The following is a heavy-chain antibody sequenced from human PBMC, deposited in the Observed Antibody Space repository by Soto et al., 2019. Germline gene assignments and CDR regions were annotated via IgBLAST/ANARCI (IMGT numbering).Heavy chain of an antibody. D-gene: IGHD2-15*01. J-gene: IGHJ6*02. CDR1: GVTFSSYA. Sequence: XGSLRLSCAASGVTFSSYAMHWVRQAPGKGLEWVAVISYDGSNKYYADSVKGRFTISRDNSKNTLYLQMNSLRAEDTAVYYCARDSGIVVVVPTYGMDVWGQGPTVTVSS. V-gene: IGHV3-30-3*01. CDR2: ISYDGSNK. CDR3: ARDSGIVVVVPTYGMDV.